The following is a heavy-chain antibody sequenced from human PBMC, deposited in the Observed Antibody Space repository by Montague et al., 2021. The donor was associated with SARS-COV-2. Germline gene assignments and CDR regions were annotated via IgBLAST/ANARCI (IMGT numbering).Heavy chain of an antibody. D-gene: IGHD2-21*01. CDR3: ARGSRVVGITPGFRY. J-gene: IGHJ4*02. CDR2: IDHSGNT. CDR1: RGSFHIFS. Sequence: SETLSLTCAVYRGSFHIFSWGWICKCPGKGMEWIGEIDHSGNTNYNPCLKSRVTISVEKSKNQFSLNLTSVTAADTDMYYCARGSRVVGITPGFRYWGQGTLVAVSS. V-gene: IGHV4-34*01.